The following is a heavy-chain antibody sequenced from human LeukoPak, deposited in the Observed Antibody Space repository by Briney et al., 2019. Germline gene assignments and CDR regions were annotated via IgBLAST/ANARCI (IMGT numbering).Heavy chain of an antibody. CDR1: GGSISSSSYY. CDR3: AGGRGIYYDSSGYPHGGAFDI. CDR2: IYYSGST. J-gene: IGHJ3*02. V-gene: IGHV4-39*07. D-gene: IGHD3-22*01. Sequence: PSETLSLTCTVSGGSISSSSYYWGWIRQPPGKGLEWIGSIYYSGSTYYNPSLKSRVTISVDTSKNQFSLKLSSVTAADTAVYYCAGGRGIYYDSSGYPHGGAFDIWGQGTMVTVSS.